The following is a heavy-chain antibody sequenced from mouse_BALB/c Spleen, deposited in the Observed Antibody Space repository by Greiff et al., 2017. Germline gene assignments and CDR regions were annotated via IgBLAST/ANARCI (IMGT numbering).Heavy chain of an antibody. V-gene: IGHV7-3*02. Sequence: EVQGVESGGGLVQPGGSLRLSCATSGFTFTDYYMSWVRQPPGKALEWLGFIRNKANGYTTEYSASVKGRFTISRDNSQSILYLQMNTLRAEDSATYYCARTARVPYAMDYWGQGTSVTVSS. D-gene: IGHD3-1*01. J-gene: IGHJ4*01. CDR3: ARTARVPYAMDY. CDR1: GFTFTDYY. CDR2: IRNKANGYTT.